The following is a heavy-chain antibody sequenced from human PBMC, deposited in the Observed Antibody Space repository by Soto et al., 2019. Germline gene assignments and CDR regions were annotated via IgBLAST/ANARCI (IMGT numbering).Heavy chain of an antibody. Sequence: GESLKISCKGSGYSFTSYWIGWVRQMPGKGLEWMGIIYPGDSDTRYSPSFQGQVTISADKSISTAYLQWSSLKASDTAMYYCARLGYDGHLGELSLYDYYYYMDVWGKGTTVTVSS. CDR2: IYPGDSDT. V-gene: IGHV5-51*01. D-gene: IGHD3-16*02. CDR3: ARLGYDGHLGELSLYDYYYYMDV. CDR1: GYSFTSYW. J-gene: IGHJ6*03.